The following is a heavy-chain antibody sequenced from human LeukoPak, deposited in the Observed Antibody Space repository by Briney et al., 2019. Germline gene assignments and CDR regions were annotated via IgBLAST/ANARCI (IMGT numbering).Heavy chain of an antibody. Sequence: GESLKISCAASGFTFSDYYMSWIRQAPGKGLEWVSYISSSGSTIYYADSVKGRFTISRDNAKNSLYLQMNSLRAEDTAVYYCARSRYCSSTSCSPFDYWGQGTLVTVSS. J-gene: IGHJ4*02. CDR2: ISSSGSTI. CDR3: ARSRYCSSTSCSPFDY. D-gene: IGHD2-2*01. CDR1: GFTFSDYY. V-gene: IGHV3-11*01.